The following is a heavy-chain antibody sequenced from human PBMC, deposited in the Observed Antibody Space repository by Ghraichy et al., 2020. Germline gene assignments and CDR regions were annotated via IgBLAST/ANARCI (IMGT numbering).Heavy chain of an antibody. V-gene: IGHV3-7*01. CDR1: GFTFSSYW. CDR3: ARGLGWLSLYYFDY. Sequence: LSLTCAASGFTFSSYWMSWVRQAPGKGLEWVANIKQDGSEKYYVDSVKGRFTISRDNAKNSLYLQMNNLRAEDTAVYYCARGLGWLSLYYFDYWGQGTLVTVSS. J-gene: IGHJ4*02. CDR2: IKQDGSEK. D-gene: IGHD3-3*01.